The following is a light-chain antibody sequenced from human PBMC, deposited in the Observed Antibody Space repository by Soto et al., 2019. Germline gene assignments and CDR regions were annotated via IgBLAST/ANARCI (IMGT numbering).Light chain of an antibody. Sequence: EIVLTQSPATLSLSPGERATLSCRDSQSVSNFLAWYQQIPGQAPSLLIYDASNRATGIPARFSGSGSGTGFTLTISSLEPEDFAIDYWQQRSSWPITFGPGTKVYIK. CDR2: DAS. CDR1: QSVSNF. CDR3: QQRSSWPIT. J-gene: IGKJ3*01. V-gene: IGKV3-11*01.